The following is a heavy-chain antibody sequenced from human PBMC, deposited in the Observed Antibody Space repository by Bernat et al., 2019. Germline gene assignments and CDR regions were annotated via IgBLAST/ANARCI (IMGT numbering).Heavy chain of an antibody. CDR3: VRDSNADSYGDY. V-gene: IGHV3-48*03. CDR1: GFTFSSYE. D-gene: IGHD2-21*02. J-gene: IGHJ4*02. Sequence: VQLVESGGGLVQPGGSLRLSCAASGFTFSSYEMNWVRQAPGKGLEWVSYISSSCSTIIYADSVKGRFTISRDNVKNSRYLQMNSLRAEDTAVYYCVRDSNADSYGDYWGQGTLVTVSS. CDR2: ISSSCSTI.